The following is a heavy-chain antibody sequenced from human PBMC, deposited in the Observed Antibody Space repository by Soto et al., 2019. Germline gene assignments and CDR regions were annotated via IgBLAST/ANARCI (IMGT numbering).Heavy chain of an antibody. CDR3: AREIVTAGGNNYFDP. D-gene: IGHD2-21*02. V-gene: IGHV4-4*02. Sequence: SETLSLTCGVSGGTVASSHWWSWVRQSPGRGLEWVGNVYHTGDTNFNPSLQSRVTFSVDKSNNQFSLRLTSVTAADTAVYFCAREIVTAGGNNYFDPWGPGTLVTVSS. CDR2: VYHTGDT. J-gene: IGHJ5*02. CDR1: GGTVASSHW.